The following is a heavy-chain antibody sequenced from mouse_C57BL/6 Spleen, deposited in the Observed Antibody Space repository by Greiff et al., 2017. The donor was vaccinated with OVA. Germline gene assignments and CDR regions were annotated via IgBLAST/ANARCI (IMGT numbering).Heavy chain of an antibody. Sequence: EVQLQQSGPELVKPGDSVKISCKASGYSFTGYFMNWVMQSHGKSLEWIGRINPYNGDTFYNQKFKGKATLTVDKSSSTAHMELRSLTSEDSAVYYCARSYGSSPYYFDYWGQGTTLTVSS. D-gene: IGHD1-1*01. CDR2: INPYNGDT. CDR3: ARSYGSSPYYFDY. J-gene: IGHJ2*01. V-gene: IGHV1-20*01. CDR1: GYSFTGYF.